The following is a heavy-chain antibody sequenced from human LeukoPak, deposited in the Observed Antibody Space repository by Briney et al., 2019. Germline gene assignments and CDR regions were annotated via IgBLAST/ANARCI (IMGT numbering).Heavy chain of an antibody. CDR3: ANSANYGGNSGYFDC. J-gene: IGHJ4*02. V-gene: IGHV4-31*03. Sequence: PSETLSLTCTVSGGSISSGGYYWSWIRQHPGKGLEWIGYIYYSGSTYYNPSLKSRVTISVDTSKNQFSLKLSSVTAADTAVYYCANSANYGGNSGYFDCWGQGTLVTVSS. CDR1: GGSISSGGYY. D-gene: IGHD4-17*01. CDR2: IYYSGST.